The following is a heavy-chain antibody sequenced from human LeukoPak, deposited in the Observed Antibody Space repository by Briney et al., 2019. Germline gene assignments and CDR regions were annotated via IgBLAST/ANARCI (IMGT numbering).Heavy chain of an antibody. J-gene: IGHJ4*02. CDR2: IGGSGSA. CDR3: AKVAKYYYGSETYYFFEH. D-gene: IGHD3-10*01. CDR1: GFTLSNYA. Sequence: GGSLRLSCAASGFTLSNYAMNWVRQAPGKGLEWVSGIGGSGSAYYADSVKGRFSISRDNSKNSLYLQMNSLRVEDTAVYYCAKVAKYYYGSETYYFFEHWGQGTPVTASS. V-gene: IGHV3-23*01.